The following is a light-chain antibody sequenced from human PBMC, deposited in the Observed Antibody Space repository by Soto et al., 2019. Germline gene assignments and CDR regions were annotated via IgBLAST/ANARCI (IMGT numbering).Light chain of an antibody. CDR2: ETS. V-gene: IGKV1-39*01. Sequence: DTQMTQSPSSLAASVGDRVTITCRASQNVRSYLNWYQQKPGKAPNLLIYETSTLQSGVPSRFSGDGYGTDFTLSISSLQPEDFAIYYCQQTFRTPRTFGQGTKVEI. CDR1: QNVRSY. CDR3: QQTFRTPRT. J-gene: IGKJ1*01.